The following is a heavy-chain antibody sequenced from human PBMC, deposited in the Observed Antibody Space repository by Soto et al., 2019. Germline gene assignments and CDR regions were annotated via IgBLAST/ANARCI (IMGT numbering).Heavy chain of an antibody. CDR1: GYTFTNYA. Sequence: ASVKVSCKASGYTFTNYAIHWVRQAPGQRLEWMGWINGGKGNTKYSPKFQDRVTITRDTSASTAYMELSSLRSEDTAVYYCARDGAVDGNINFDYWGQGTMVTVSS. J-gene: IGHJ4*02. V-gene: IGHV1-3*01. CDR3: ARDGAVDGNINFDY. D-gene: IGHD6-19*01. CDR2: INGGKGNT.